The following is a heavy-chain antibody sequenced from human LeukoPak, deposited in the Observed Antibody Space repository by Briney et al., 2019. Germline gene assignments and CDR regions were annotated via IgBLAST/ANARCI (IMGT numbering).Heavy chain of an antibody. D-gene: IGHD3-22*01. CDR3: ARELYSSGYHDAFDI. CDR2: INHSGST. CDR1: GGSFSGYY. V-gene: IGHV4-34*01. J-gene: IGHJ3*02. Sequence: SETLSLTCAVSGGSFSGYYWSWIRQPPGKGLEWIGEINHSGSTNYNPSLKSRVTISVDTSKNQFSLKLSSVTAADTAVYYCARELYSSGYHDAFDIWGQGTMVTVSS.